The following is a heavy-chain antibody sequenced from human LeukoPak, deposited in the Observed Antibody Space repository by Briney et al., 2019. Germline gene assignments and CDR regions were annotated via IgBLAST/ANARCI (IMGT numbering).Heavy chain of an antibody. D-gene: IGHD3-22*01. Sequence: PGGSLRLSCAASGFTFSNAWMSWVRQAPGKGLEWVGRIKSKTDGGTTDYAAPVKGRFTISRDDSKNTLYLQMNSLRAEDTAVYYCARVAPPSSDASRYYPYYFDRWGQGTLVTVSS. CDR3: ARVAPPSSDASRYYPYYFDR. V-gene: IGHV3-15*01. J-gene: IGHJ4*02. CDR2: IKSKTDGGTT. CDR1: GFTFSNAW.